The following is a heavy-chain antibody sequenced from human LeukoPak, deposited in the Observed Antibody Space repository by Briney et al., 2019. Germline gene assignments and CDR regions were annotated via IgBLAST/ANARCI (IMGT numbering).Heavy chain of an antibody. CDR3: ARHITMVRGVTGSYYYYGVDV. J-gene: IGHJ6*04. Sequence: SVKVSCKASGGTFSSYAISWVRQAPGQGLEWMGGIIPIFGTANYAQKFQGRVTITADKSTSTAYMELSSLRSEDTAVYYCARHITMVRGVTGSYYYYGVDVWGKGTTVTVSS. CDR1: GGTFSSYA. D-gene: IGHD3-10*01. CDR2: IIPIFGTA. V-gene: IGHV1-69*06.